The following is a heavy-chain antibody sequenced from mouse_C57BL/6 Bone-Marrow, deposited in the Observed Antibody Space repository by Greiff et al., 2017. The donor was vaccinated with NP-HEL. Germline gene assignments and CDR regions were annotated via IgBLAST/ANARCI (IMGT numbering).Heavy chain of an antibody. CDR2: FHPYNDDT. J-gene: IGHJ2*01. V-gene: IGHV1-47*01. Sequence: VQLKESGAELVKPGASVKMSCKASGYTFTTYPIEWMKQNHGKSLEWIGNFHPYNDDTKYNEKFKGKATLTVEKSSSTVYLELSRLTSDDSAVYYCARWDSSGYYFDYWGQGTTLTVSS. D-gene: IGHD3-2*02. CDR3: ARWDSSGYYFDY. CDR1: GYTFTTYP.